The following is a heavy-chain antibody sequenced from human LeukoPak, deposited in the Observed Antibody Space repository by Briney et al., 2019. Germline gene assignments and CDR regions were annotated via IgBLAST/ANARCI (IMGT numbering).Heavy chain of an antibody. Sequence: PSETLSLTCGVSGGSIITTNWWSWVRQPPGKGLEWIGEVHLNGATNYNPSLESRVSMSIDKSKNQLSLKWSSVTAADTATYYCTRESGAFSPFGFWGQGTLVTVSS. CDR3: TRESGAFSPFGF. D-gene: IGHD1-26*01. J-gene: IGHJ4*02. CDR2: VHLNGAT. V-gene: IGHV4-4*02. CDR1: GGSIITTNW.